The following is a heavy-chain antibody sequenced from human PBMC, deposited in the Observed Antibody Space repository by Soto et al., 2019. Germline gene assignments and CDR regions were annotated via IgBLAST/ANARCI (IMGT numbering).Heavy chain of an antibody. CDR3: ARDHLWAFDY. J-gene: IGHJ4*02. V-gene: IGHV3-48*02. CDR1: GFTFDRYA. D-gene: IGHD3-16*01. Sequence: EVQLVESGGGLVQPGGYLRLSCVASGFTFDRYAMNWVRQAPGKGLEWLSWISVGSVSIEYSDSVTGRFTMSRDDAKNLLYLHMNSLRDEDTAVYYCARDHLWAFDYWGQGTHVTVTS. CDR2: ISVGSVSI.